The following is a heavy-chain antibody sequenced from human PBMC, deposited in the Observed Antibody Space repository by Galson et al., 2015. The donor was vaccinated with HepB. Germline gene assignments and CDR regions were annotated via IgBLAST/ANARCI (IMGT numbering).Heavy chain of an antibody. Sequence: SLRLSCAVSGSSYSNYEINWVRQAPGKGLECVSYISGGGNTIRYADSVKGRFTISRDNAQNSLYLQMSSLRAEDTAVYYCAREISSVSGRFDYWGQGTLVSVSS. CDR1: GSSYSNYE. J-gene: IGHJ4*02. CDR3: AREISSVSGRFDY. CDR2: ISGGGNTI. D-gene: IGHD3-10*01. V-gene: IGHV3-48*03.